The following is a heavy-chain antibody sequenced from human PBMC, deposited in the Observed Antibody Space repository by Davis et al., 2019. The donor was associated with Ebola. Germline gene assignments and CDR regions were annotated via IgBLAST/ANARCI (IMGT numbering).Heavy chain of an antibody. CDR1: VCTFLRYS. CDR3: AKSGLSFGVVKYHYGMDV. J-gene: IGHJ6*04. Sequence: SSVPVSLLANVCTFLRYSWHWPRRAPVGGQRRWAACIPVLGRKNYAQKLQGRVTITADKSTSTAYMELSSLRSEDTAVYYCAKSGLSFGVVKYHYGMDVWGKGTTVTVSS. V-gene: IGHV1-69*10. CDR2: CIPVLGRK. D-gene: IGHD3-3*01.